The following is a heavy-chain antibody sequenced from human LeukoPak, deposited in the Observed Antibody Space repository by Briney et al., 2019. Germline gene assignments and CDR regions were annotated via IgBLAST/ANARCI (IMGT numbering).Heavy chain of an antibody. D-gene: IGHD6-13*01. CDR1: GASIRNYY. V-gene: IGHV4-59*08. Sequence: SETLSLTCTVSGASIRNYYWSWIRQSPGKGLEWIGYIYYSGRTNYNPSLESRVAMSVDTSKNHFSLRLSSVTAADTAIYYCARRYSSSWYVGFFDPWGQGTLVTVSS. CDR2: IYYSGRT. CDR3: ARRYSSSWYVGFFDP. J-gene: IGHJ5*02.